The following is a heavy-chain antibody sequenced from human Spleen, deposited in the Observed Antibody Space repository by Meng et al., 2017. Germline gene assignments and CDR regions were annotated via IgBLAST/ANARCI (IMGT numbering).Heavy chain of an antibody. CDR3: ARGRFVQRLFDY. D-gene: IGHD6-25*01. V-gene: IGHV4-34*01. Sequence: QVRLQQWGEGLLKPSETLSLSCAVSGGSFTQYYWSWLRQTPTKGMEWIGEIETSRRTNYNPSLKSRVTVSVDTSKNQFSLKLSSVTAADTAVYYCARGRFVQRLFDYWGQGTLVTVSS. CDR2: IETSRRT. CDR1: GGSFTQYY. J-gene: IGHJ4*02.